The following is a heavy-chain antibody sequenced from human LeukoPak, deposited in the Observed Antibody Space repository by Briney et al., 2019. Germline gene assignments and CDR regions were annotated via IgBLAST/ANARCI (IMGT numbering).Heavy chain of an antibody. CDR3: ARELGINAFDV. CDR1: GYTLSDNH. D-gene: IGHD1-26*01. V-gene: IGHV1-2*02. Sequence: AASVKVSCKASGYTLSDNHLYLVRQAPGQGLEWMGWIDPNSGVTNFAQNFQGRLTMTTDTSISTAYMELSRLTSDDTTVYYCARELGINAFDVWGQGTLVTVSS. CDR2: IDPNSGVT. J-gene: IGHJ3*01.